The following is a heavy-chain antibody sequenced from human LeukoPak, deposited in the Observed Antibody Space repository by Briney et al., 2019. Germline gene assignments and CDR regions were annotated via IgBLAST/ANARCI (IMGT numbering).Heavy chain of an antibody. J-gene: IGHJ4*02. V-gene: IGHV1-2*02. Sequence: ASVKVSCKASGYTFTGYYMHWVLQAPGQGLEWMGWINPNGGGTNYAQKFQGRVTMTRDTSISTAYMELSRLRSDDTAVYYCARVRGYYDSSGYYDYWGQGTLVTVSS. D-gene: IGHD3-22*01. CDR2: INPNGGGT. CDR1: GYTFTGYY. CDR3: ARVRGYYDSSGYYDY.